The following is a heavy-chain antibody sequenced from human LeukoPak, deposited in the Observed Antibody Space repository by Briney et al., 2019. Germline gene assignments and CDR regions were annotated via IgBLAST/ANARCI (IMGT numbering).Heavy chain of an antibody. CDR2: ISGSGDST. D-gene: IGHD3-22*01. V-gene: IGHV3-23*01. J-gene: IGHJ4*02. Sequence: GGSLRLSCTASGFTFSTYGMHWVRQAPGKGLEWVSTISGSGDSTYYADSVKGRFTISRDNSKDTLYLQMSSVRVDDTAVYYCARDRGRYYDSRGFYWGYYFDSWGQGILVTVST. CDR1: GFTFSTYG. CDR3: ARDRGRYYDSRGFYWGYYFDS.